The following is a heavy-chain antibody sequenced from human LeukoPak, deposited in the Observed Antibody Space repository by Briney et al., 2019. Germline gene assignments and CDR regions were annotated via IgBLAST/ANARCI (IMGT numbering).Heavy chain of an antibody. CDR2: IIPIFGTA. D-gene: IGHD2-15*01. Sequence: SVKVSCTASGGTFSSYAISWVRQAPGQGLEWMGGIIPIFGTANYAQTFQGRVTVTADESTSTAYMELSSLRSEDTAVYYCARLWGRGNVYCSGGSCNRFDYWGQGTLVTVSS. CDR3: ARLWGRGNVYCSGGSCNRFDY. V-gene: IGHV1-69*01. J-gene: IGHJ4*02. CDR1: GGTFSSYA.